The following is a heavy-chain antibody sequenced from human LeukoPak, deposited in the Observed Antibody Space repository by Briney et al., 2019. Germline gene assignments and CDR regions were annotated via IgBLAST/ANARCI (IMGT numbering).Heavy chain of an antibody. Sequence: PGRSLRLAFSASGYTFIGYVMPWVPKASGFGLVRVAVISYDGSNKYYADSVKGRFTISRDNSKNTLYLQMNSLRAEDTAVYYCAKDPAPHYGGDCIPHAFDIWGQGTMVTVSS. J-gene: IGHJ3*02. D-gene: IGHD2-21*02. CDR2: ISYDGSNK. CDR3: AKDPAPHYGGDCIPHAFDI. CDR1: GYTFIGYV. V-gene: IGHV3-30*18.